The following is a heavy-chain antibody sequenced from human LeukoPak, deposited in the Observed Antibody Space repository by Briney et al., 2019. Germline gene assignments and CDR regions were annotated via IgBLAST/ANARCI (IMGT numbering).Heavy chain of an antibody. D-gene: IGHD1-26*01. CDR1: GGSISSYY. CDR2: IYYSGST. CDR3: ATASSGSETNFQH. V-gene: IGHV4-59*01. J-gene: IGHJ1*01. Sequence: SETLSLTCTVSGGSISSYYWSWIRQPPGKGLEWIGYIYYSGSTNYNPSLKSRVTISVDTSKNQFSLKLSSVTAADTAVYYCATASSGSETNFQHWGQGTLVTVSS.